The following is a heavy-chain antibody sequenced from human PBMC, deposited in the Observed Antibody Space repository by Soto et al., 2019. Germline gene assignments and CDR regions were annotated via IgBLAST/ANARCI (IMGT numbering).Heavy chain of an antibody. J-gene: IGHJ4*02. CDR2: ISYDGSNK. V-gene: IGHV3-30*18. Sequence: GGSLRLSCAASGFTFSSYGMHWVRQAPGKGLEWVAVISYDGSNKYYADSVKGRFTISRDNSKNTLYLQMNSLRADDTAVYYCAKDHFRHRPPLYYFDYWGQGTLVTVSS. CDR1: GFTFSSYG. CDR3: AKDHFRHRPPLYYFDY.